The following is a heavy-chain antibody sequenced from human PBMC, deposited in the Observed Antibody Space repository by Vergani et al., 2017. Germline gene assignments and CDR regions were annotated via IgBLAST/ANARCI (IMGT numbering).Heavy chain of an antibody. V-gene: IGHV1-69*04. CDR1: GGTFSSYA. J-gene: IGHJ6*02. CDR2: IIPILGIA. CDR3: ARVLVALYGMDV. D-gene: IGHD5-12*01. Sequence: QVQLVQSGAEVKKPGSSVKVSCKASGGTFSSYAISWVRQAPGQGLEWMGRIIPILGIANYAQKFQGRVTITADKSTSTAYMELSSLRSEDTAVYYCARVLVALYGMDVWGQGTTVTVSS.